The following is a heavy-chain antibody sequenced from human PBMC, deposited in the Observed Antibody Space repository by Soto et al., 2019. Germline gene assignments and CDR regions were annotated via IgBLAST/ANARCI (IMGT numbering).Heavy chain of an antibody. J-gene: IGHJ5*02. D-gene: IGHD4-17*01. V-gene: IGHV2-5*02. CDR1: GFSPTTSGAG. CDR3: AHRTTTVTWWFDP. CDR2: IYWDDDK. Sequence: QITLKESGPTLVKPTQTLTLTCTFSGFSPTTSGAGVGWIRQPPGKALEWLAVIYWDDDKRYSPSLKRRPTITKDTSKNQVVLTMTNMDPADTATDFCAHRTTTVTWWFDPWGQGTLVTVSS.